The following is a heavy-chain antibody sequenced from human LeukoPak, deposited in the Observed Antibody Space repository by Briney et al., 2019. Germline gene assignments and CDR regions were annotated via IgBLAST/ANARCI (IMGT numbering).Heavy chain of an antibody. CDR1: GFTFSSYA. D-gene: IGHD6-19*01. J-gene: IGHJ4*02. Sequence: GGSLRLSCAASGFTFSSYAMSWVRQAPGKGLEWVSAISGSGGSTYYADSVKGRFTISRGNSKNTLYLQMNSLRAEDTAVYYCAKSYSSGFVPPIEEYFDYWGQGTLVTVSS. CDR3: AKSYSSGFVPPIEEYFDY. CDR2: ISGSGGST. V-gene: IGHV3-23*01.